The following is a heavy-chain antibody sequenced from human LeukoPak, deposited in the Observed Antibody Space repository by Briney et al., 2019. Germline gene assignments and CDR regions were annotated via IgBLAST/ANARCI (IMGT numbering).Heavy chain of an antibody. CDR2: ISGSGGST. CDR1: GFTFSTYA. J-gene: IGHJ4*02. Sequence: PGGSLRLSCAASGFTFSTYAMNWARQAPGKGLEWVSVISGSGGSTYYADSVKGRFTISRDNPKNTLYLQMNSLRAEDTAVYYCAKDSCSSTSCYWDYWGQGTLVTVSS. D-gene: IGHD2-2*01. V-gene: IGHV3-23*01. CDR3: AKDSCSSTSCYWDY.